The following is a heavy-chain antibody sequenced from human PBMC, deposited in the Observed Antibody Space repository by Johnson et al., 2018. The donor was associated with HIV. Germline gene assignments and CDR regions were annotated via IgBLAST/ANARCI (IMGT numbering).Heavy chain of an antibody. V-gene: IGHV3-NL1*01. Sequence: QMLLVESGGGVVQPGRSLRLSCAASGFTFSSYAMHWVRQAPGKGLEWVSVIYSGGSTYYADSVKGRFTISRDNAKNTLYLQMDSLGAEDTAVYYCAKDQNYGSYLLSFDVWGQGTMVTVSS. J-gene: IGHJ3*01. CDR3: AKDQNYGSYLLSFDV. CDR2: IYSGGST. CDR1: GFTFSSYA. D-gene: IGHD3-16*01.